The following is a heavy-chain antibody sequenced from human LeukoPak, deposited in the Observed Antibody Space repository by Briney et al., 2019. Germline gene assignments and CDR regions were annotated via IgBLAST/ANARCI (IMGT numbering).Heavy chain of an antibody. CDR1: GFTFSSYW. D-gene: IGHD3-10*01. CDR3: ARDRHGSGSYPNYYYYYYIDV. V-gene: IGHV3-74*01. CDR2: INSDGSST. Sequence: GGSLRLSCAASGFTFSSYWMHWVRQAPGKGLVWVSRINSDGSSTSYADSVKGRFTISRDNAKNTLYLQMNSLRAEDTAVYYCARDRHGSGSYPNYYYYYYIDVWGKGTTVTISS. J-gene: IGHJ6*03.